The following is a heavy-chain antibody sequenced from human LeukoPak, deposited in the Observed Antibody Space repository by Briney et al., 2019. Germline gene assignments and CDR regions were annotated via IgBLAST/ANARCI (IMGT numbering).Heavy chain of an antibody. V-gene: IGHV1-2*02. CDR1: GYVFTGYY. CDR3: AIGYYYYYYYMDV. J-gene: IGHJ6*03. CDR2: INPNSGGT. Sequence: ASLKVSCKASGYVFTGYYMHWVRQAPGQGLEWMGWINPNSGGTKYAQKFQDRVTMTRDTSISTAYMELSRLRSDDTAVYYCAIGYYYYYYYMDVWGKGTTVTVSS.